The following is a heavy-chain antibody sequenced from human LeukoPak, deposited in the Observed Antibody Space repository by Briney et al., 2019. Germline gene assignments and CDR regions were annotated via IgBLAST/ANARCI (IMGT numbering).Heavy chain of an antibody. CDR2: ISGSGGTT. J-gene: IGHJ4*02. CDR3: AKEGKTRNWNYYQAKAVY. V-gene: IGHV3-23*01. D-gene: IGHD1-7*01. CDR1: GFTVSSNY. Sequence: GGSLRLSCAASGFTVSSNYMSWVRQAPGKGLEWVSVISGSGGTTYYADSVKGRFTISRDNSKNTLYLQMNSLRAEDTAVYYCAKEGKTRNWNYYQAKAVYWGQGTLVTVSS.